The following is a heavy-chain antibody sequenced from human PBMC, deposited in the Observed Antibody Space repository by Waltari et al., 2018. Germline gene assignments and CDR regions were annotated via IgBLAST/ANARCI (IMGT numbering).Heavy chain of an antibody. CDR3: AFLEGSGYVGGYYYYYYMDV. D-gene: IGHD5-12*01. Sequence: QVQLVQSGAEVKKPGSSVKVSCKASGGTFSSYAISWVRQAPGQGLEWMGGLIPIVGTANDGQKFQGRVTITTDESTSTAYMELSSLRSEDTAVYYCAFLEGSGYVGGYYYYYYMDVWGKGTTVTVSS. J-gene: IGHJ6*03. CDR1: GGTFSSYA. CDR2: LIPIVGTA. V-gene: IGHV1-69*05.